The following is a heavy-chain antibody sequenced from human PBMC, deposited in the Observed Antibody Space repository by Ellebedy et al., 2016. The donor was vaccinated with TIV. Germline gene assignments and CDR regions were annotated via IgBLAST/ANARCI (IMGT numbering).Heavy chain of an antibody. CDR2: ISDTSADI. Sequence: GESLKISCAASGFMFSDSSMSWVRQVPGKGPEWVSSISDTSADIYYADSVQGRFTISRDNTRNSLFLQMNSLRAEDTALYYCARDRGWDTFDFWGQGTLVTVSS. D-gene: IGHD6-19*01. CDR1: GFMFSDSS. V-gene: IGHV3-21*01. CDR3: ARDRGWDTFDF. J-gene: IGHJ4*02.